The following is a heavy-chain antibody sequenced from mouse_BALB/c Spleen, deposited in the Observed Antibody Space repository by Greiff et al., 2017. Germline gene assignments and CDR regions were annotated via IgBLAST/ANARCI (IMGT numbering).Heavy chain of an antibody. D-gene: IGHD2-4*01. CDR2: IYPSDSYT. J-gene: IGHJ4*01. CDR1: GYTFTSYW. CDR3: TRYDYGAMDY. V-gene: IGHV1-69*02. Sequence: QLQQPGAELVRPGASVKLSCKASGYTFTSYWINWVKQRPGQGLEWIGNIYPSDSYTNYNQKFKDKATLTVDKSSSTAYIQLSSPTSEDSAVYYGTRYDYGAMDYWGEGTSVTVSS.